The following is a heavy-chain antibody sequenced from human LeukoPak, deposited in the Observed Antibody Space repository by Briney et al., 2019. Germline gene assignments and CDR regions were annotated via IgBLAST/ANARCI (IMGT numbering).Heavy chain of an antibody. D-gene: IGHD3-10*01. Sequence: GGSLRLSCAASGFTFSSSAMSWVRQAPGKGLEWVSSITGSGDGTYYADSVKGRFTISRDNAKNSLYLQMNSLRADDTAVYYCARFAAGGSYYYYMDVWGKGTTVTVPS. CDR3: ARFAAGGSYYYYMDV. CDR2: ITGSGDGT. CDR1: GFTFSSSA. V-gene: IGHV3-23*01. J-gene: IGHJ6*03.